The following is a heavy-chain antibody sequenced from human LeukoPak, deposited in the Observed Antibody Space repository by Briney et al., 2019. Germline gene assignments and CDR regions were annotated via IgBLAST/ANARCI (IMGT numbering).Heavy chain of an antibody. CDR3: ARGGGYSYGSFDY. D-gene: IGHD5-18*01. Sequence: GGSLGLSCAASGFTFSSYSMNWVRQAPGKGLEWVSYISSSTSTIYYADSVKGRFTISRDNAKNTLYLQMNSLRAEDTAVYYCARGGGYSYGSFDYWGQGTLVTVSS. CDR2: ISSSTSTI. CDR1: GFTFSSYS. V-gene: IGHV3-48*04. J-gene: IGHJ4*02.